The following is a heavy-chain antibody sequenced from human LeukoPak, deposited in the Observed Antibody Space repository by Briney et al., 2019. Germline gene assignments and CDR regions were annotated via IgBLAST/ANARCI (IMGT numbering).Heavy chain of an antibody. CDR3: ARVIRSQWQLEAFDY. D-gene: IGHD6-19*01. V-gene: IGHV3-7*04. J-gene: IGHJ4*02. Sequence: GGSLRLSCAASGFTFSTYCMNWVRQAPGKGLEWVANIKGDGSEKYYVDSVKGRFTISRDNAKNSLYLQMNSLRAEDTAVYYCARVIRSQWQLEAFDYWGQGALVTVSS. CDR2: IKGDGSEK. CDR1: GFTFSTYC.